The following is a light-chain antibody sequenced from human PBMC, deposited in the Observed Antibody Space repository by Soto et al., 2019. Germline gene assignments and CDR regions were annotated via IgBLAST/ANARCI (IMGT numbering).Light chain of an antibody. CDR2: GAS. V-gene: IGKV3-15*01. Sequence: EIVMTQSPATLSVSPGERATLSCRASQSVSSNLAWYQQKPGQAPRLLIYGASTRATGIPARFSGSGSGTEFTLTISSLQSEDFAVYYWQRDGTFGEWTKVEIK. J-gene: IGKJ1*01. CDR1: QSVSSN. CDR3: QRDGT.